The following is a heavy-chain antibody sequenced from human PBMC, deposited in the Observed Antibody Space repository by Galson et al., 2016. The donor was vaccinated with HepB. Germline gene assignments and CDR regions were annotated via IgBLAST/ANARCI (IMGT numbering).Heavy chain of an antibody. D-gene: IGHD3-10*01. Sequence: SAKVSCKASGYSFTGYFLNWVWQAPGQGLEWMGWIGPGSGDTKYAQKFQGRVTITRDRSISTVTMELNRIRSDDTAVYYCARSTGFGIRIDYWGQGTQVTVSS. J-gene: IGHJ4*02. CDR3: ARSTGFGIRIDY. V-gene: IGHV1-2*02. CDR2: IGPGSGDT. CDR1: GYSFTGYF.